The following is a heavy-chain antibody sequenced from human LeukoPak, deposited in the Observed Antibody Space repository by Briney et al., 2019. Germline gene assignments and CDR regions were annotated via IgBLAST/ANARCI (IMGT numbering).Heavy chain of an antibody. Sequence: SETLSLTCTVSGGSISSHYWNWIRQPPGKGLEWIGYIYYSGSTNYNPSLKSRVTISVDTSKNQFSLKLSSVTAADTAVYYCARAEYCSGGSCYGGVYYFDYWGQGTLVTVS. V-gene: IGHV4-59*11. CDR2: IYYSGST. CDR1: GGSISSHY. J-gene: IGHJ4*02. D-gene: IGHD2-15*01. CDR3: ARAEYCSGGSCYGGVYYFDY.